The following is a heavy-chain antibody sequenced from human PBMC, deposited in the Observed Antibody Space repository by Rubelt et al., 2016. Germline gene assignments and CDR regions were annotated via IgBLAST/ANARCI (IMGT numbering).Heavy chain of an antibody. CDR2: ISPSGGST. Sequence: EVQLVESGGGLVQPGGSLRLSCAASGFTFSTFAMSWVRQAPGKGLEWVSGISPSGGSTYYADSLKGRFTISRANSKNTLYLQMNSLGAEDTAVYYCAKPTSTWITFHYWGQGTLVTVSS. V-gene: IGHV3-23*04. CDR3: AKPTSTWITFHY. D-gene: IGHD6-13*01. J-gene: IGHJ4*02. CDR1: GFTFSTFA.